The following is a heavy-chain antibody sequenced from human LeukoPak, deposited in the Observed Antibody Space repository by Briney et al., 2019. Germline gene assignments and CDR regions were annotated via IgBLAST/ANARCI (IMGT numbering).Heavy chain of an antibody. J-gene: IGHJ4*02. Sequence: PGGSLRLSCAASGFTFSDYYMNWIRQAPGKGLEWGSSISTSSTYIYYADSVKGRFTISRDNAKNSLYLQMNSLRAEDTAVYYCAASAPRDYWGQGTLVTVSS. V-gene: IGHV3-21*01. CDR2: ISTSSTYI. CDR3: AASAPRDY. CDR1: GFTFSDYY.